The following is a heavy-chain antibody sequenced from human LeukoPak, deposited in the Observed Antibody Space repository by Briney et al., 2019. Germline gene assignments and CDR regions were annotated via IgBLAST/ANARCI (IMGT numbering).Heavy chain of an antibody. J-gene: IGHJ4*02. Sequence: GGSLRLSCAASGFTFSSYAMSWVRQAPGKGLEWVSAISGSGGSTYYADSVKGRFTISRDNPKNTMYLQMNSLRAEDTAVYYCAKDSSMVRGDYDYFDYWGQGTLVTVSS. CDR1: GFTFSSYA. V-gene: IGHV3-23*01. CDR2: ISGSGGST. D-gene: IGHD3-10*01. CDR3: AKDSSMVRGDYDYFDY.